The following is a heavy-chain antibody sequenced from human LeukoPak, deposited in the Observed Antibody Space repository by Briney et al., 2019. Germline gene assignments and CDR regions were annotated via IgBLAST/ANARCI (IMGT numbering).Heavy chain of an antibody. CDR3: ARDVHGDYGSGWFDP. D-gene: IGHD4-17*01. CDR1: GGTFNNSA. V-gene: IGHV1-69*05. Sequence: ASVKVSCKTSGGTFNNSAISWVRQAPGQGLEWLGGIMPLFGTAGYAQKFQGRVTITKDESTRTVYLEPTSLTSDDTAVYYCARDVHGDYGSGWFDPWGPGTLVSVSS. J-gene: IGHJ5*02. CDR2: IMPLFGTA.